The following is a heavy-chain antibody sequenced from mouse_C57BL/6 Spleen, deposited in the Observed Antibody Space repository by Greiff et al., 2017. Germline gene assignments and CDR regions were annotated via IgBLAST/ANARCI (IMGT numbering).Heavy chain of an antibody. CDR3: ARGGRDSSGYLYAMDY. CDR2: IYPSDSET. Sequence: QVHVKQPGAELVRPGSSVKLSCKASGYTFTSYWMDWVKQRPGQGLEWIGNIYPSDSETHYNQKFKDKATLTVDKSSSTAYMQLSSLTSEDSAVYYCARGGRDSSGYLYAMDYWGQGTSVTVSS. J-gene: IGHJ4*01. CDR1: GYTFTSYW. D-gene: IGHD3-2*02. V-gene: IGHV1-61*01.